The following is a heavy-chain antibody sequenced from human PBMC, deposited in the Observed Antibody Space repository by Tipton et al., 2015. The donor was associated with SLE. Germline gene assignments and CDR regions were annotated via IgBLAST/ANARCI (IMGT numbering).Heavy chain of an antibody. V-gene: IGHV3-74*01. CDR2: IYIDGSAT. D-gene: IGHD2-8*02. J-gene: IGHJ3*02. CDR1: GFNFNSYW. Sequence: SLRLSCAASGFNFNSYWMHWVRQVPGKGLVWLARIYIDGSATNYADSVKGRFTSSRDNAKNMVYLQMNSLGAEDTAMYYCARDTGGPPSGRASDMWGQGRMVIVSS. CDR3: ARDTGGPPSGRASDM.